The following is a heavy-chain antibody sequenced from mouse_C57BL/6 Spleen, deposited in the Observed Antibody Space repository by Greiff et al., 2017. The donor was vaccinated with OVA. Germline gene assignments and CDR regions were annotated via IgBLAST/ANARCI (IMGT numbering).Heavy chain of an antibody. V-gene: IGHV1-61*01. J-gene: IGHJ3*01. D-gene: IGHD3-2*02. CDR2: IYPSDSET. CDR3: ARDSSAGFAY. CDR1: GYTFTSYW. Sequence: VQLQQSGAELVRPGSSVKLSCKASGYTFTSYWMDWVKQRPGQGLEWIGNIYPSDSETHYNQKFKDKATLTVDKSSSTAYMQLSSLTSEDSAVYYCARDSSAGFAYWGQGTLVTVSA.